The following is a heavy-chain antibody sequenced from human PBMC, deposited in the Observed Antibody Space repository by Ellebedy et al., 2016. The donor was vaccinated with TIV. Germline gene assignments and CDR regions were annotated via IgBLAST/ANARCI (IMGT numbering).Heavy chain of an antibody. CDR3: ARVGRKGNWLDP. D-gene: IGHD1-26*01. CDR2: IYYSGST. CDR1: GGSISSYY. Sequence: MPSETLSLTCTVSGGSISSYYWSRIRQPPGKGLELIGYIYYSGSTKYNPSLKSRVTISVDTSKNQFSLKLSSVTAADTAVYYCARVGRKGNWLDPWGQGTLVTVSS. V-gene: IGHV4-59*08. J-gene: IGHJ5*02.